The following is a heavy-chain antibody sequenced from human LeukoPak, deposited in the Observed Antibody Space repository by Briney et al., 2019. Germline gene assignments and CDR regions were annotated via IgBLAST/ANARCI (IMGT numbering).Heavy chain of an antibody. V-gene: IGHV6-1*01. CDR3: ARQSGYSYGPRFDY. CDR1: GDSVSSNSAA. J-gene: IGHJ4*02. CDR2: TFHRSKWCN. D-gene: IGHD5-18*01. Sequence: SQTLSLTCAISGDSVSSNSAAWNWVRQSPSRGLEWLGRTFHRSKWCNDYAVFVKSRITINPDTSKNQFSLQLNSVTPEDTAVYYYARQSGYSYGPRFDYWGQGTLVTVSS.